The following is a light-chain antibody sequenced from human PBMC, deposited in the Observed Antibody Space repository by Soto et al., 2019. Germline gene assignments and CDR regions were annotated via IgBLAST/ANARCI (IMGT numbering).Light chain of an antibody. CDR3: QLYGSSPLYT. CDR2: GAS. V-gene: IGKV3-20*01. J-gene: IGKJ2*01. Sequence: PGERVTLSCRTSQSVSSSYLAWYQQRPGQAPRLLIYGASSRATGIPDRFTGSTSGTDFTLTISSLEPEDFAVYYCQLYGSSPLYTFGQGTKLEIK. CDR1: QSVSSSY.